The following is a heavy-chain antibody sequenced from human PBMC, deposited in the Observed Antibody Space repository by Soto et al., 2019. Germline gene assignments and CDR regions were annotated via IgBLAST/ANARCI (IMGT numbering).Heavy chain of an antibody. V-gene: IGHV3-23*01. CDR1: GFTFSSYA. CDR3: AKGSSGYSYGYRDYFDY. CDR2: ISGSGGST. J-gene: IGHJ4*02. Sequence: EVQLLESGGGLVQPGGSLRLSCAAFGFTFSSYAMSWVRQAPGKGLEWVSAISGSGGSTYYADSVKGRFTISRDNSKNTLYLQMNSLRAEDTAVYYCAKGSSGYSYGYRDYFDYWGQGTLVTVSS. D-gene: IGHD5-18*01.